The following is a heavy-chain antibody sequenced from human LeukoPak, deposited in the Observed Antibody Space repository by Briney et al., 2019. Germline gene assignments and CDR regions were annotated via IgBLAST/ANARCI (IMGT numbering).Heavy chain of an antibody. V-gene: IGHV3-73*01. CDR3: TRQGLN. J-gene: IGHJ4*02. CDR2: IRSKLNSYAT. Sequence: GGSLRLSCTASGFTFGDYAMSWIRQASGKGLEWAGRIRSKLNSYATAYTASVQGRFAISRDDSKNTAYLRINSLKTEDAAVYYCTRQGLNWGQGTLVTVSS. CDR1: GFTFGDYA.